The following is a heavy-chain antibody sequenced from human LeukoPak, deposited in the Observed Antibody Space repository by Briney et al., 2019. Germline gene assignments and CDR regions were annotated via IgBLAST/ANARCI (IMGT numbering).Heavy chain of an antibody. J-gene: IGHJ4*02. CDR2: VYYGRTT. CDR3: VRHDGRGGATMGALDS. Sequence: PSETLSLTCTVSAGSISSSSHLWGWIRQSPGKGLEWIGSVYYGRTTYYNPSLNSRVTISVVTSKNQFSLQLNSVTAADTAVYYCVRHDGRGGATMGALDSWGQGSLVTVSS. D-gene: IGHD5-12*01. CDR1: AGSISSSSHL. V-gene: IGHV4-39*01.